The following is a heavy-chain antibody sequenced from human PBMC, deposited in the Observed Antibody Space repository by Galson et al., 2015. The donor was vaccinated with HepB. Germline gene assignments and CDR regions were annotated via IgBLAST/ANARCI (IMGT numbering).Heavy chain of an antibody. D-gene: IGHD5-18*01. Sequence: SLRLSCAASGFTVSSNYMSWVRQAPGKGLEWVSVIYSGGSTYYADSVKGRFTISRDNSKNTLYLQMNSLRAEDTAVYYCAREPSSSYGFRYFDLWGRGTLVTVSS. CDR2: IYSGGST. J-gene: IGHJ2*01. CDR3: AREPSSSYGFRYFDL. CDR1: GFTVSSNY. V-gene: IGHV3-53*01.